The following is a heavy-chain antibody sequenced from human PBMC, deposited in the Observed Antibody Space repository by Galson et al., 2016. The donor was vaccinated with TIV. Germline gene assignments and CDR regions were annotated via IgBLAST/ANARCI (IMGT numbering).Heavy chain of an antibody. V-gene: IGHV3-23*01. Sequence: SLRLSCAASGFTFSIFAMTWVRQAPGMGLEWVSAISGGGGSTYYADSVKGRFTISRDNSKNTLYMQMNSLRAEDTAVYYCVKVPSSGFTYYYAMDVWGQGTTVTVA. D-gene: IGHD6-19*01. CDR1: GFTFSIFA. CDR2: ISGGGGST. J-gene: IGHJ6*02. CDR3: VKVPSSGFTYYYAMDV.